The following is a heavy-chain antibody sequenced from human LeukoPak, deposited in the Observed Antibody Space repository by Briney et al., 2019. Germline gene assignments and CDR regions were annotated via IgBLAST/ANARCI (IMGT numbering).Heavy chain of an antibody. CDR3: ARDLNDFWSGYSYDY. J-gene: IGHJ4*02. CDR1: GFTFSSYS. V-gene: IGHV3-48*01. D-gene: IGHD3-3*01. Sequence: TGGSLRLSCAASGFTFSSYSMNWVRQAPGKGLEWVSYISSSSSTIYYADSVKSRFTISRDSAKNSLYLQMNSLRAEDTAVYYCARDLNDFWSGYSYDYWGQGTLVTVSS. CDR2: ISSSSSTI.